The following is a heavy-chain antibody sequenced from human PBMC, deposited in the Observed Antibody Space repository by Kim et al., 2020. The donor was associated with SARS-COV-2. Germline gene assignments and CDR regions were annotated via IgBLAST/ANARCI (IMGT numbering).Heavy chain of an antibody. CDR3: AKDLLDQTETFDAFDI. D-gene: IGHD1-1*01. CDR1: GFTFDDYA. CDR2: ISWNSGSI. V-gene: IGHV3-9*01. Sequence: GGSLRLSCAASGFTFDDYAMHWVRQAPGKGLEWVSGISWNSGSIGYADSVKGRFTISRDNAKNSLYLQMNSLRAEDTALYYCAKDLLDQTETFDAFDIWGQGTMVTVSS. J-gene: IGHJ3*02.